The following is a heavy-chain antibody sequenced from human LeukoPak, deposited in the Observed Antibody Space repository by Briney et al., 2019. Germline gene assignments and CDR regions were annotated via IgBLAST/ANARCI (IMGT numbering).Heavy chain of an antibody. CDR3: ARALHYYGSGSYYGVDY. CDR1: GYTFTSYG. CDR2: ISAYNGNT. J-gene: IGHJ4*02. Sequence: ASVKVSCKASGYTFTSYGISWVRQAPGQGLEWMGWISAYNGNTNYAQKLQGRVTMTTDTSTRTAYMEWRSLRSDDTAVYYCARALHYYGSGSYYGVDYWGQGTLVTVSS. D-gene: IGHD3-10*01. V-gene: IGHV1-18*01.